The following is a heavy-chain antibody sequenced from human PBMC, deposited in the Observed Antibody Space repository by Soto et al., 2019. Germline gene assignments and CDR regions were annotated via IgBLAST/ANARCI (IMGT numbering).Heavy chain of an antibody. CDR1: GGSIGSSDYY. D-gene: IGHD6-6*01. CDR3: ASSSPFHY. V-gene: IGHV4-39*01. J-gene: IGHJ4*02. Sequence: PSETLSLTCSVSGGSIGSSDYYWGWIRRPPGKGLEWIGTIYYSGNTYYKPSLKSRVSISIDTSRNQFSLKLTSVTAADTGVYYCASSSPFHYWGPGILVTVSS. CDR2: IYYSGNT.